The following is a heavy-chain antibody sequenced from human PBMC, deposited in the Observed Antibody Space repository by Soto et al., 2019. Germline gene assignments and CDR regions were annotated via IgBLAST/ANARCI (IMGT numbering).Heavy chain of an antibody. V-gene: IGHV1-46*01. D-gene: IGHD5-12*01. Sequence: QVQLMQSGTEVKEPGASVNLSCKASGYTFSSFYIHWVRQAPGQGLEWVGIMNPSGDRTNYAQNFQGRLTMTRDTATSTVYMELSSLRSEDTAVYYCARGRGYSGDDLQEDGFDVWGQGTMVTVS. CDR2: MNPSGDRT. J-gene: IGHJ3*01. CDR1: GYTFSSFY. CDR3: ARGRGYSGDDLQEDGFDV.